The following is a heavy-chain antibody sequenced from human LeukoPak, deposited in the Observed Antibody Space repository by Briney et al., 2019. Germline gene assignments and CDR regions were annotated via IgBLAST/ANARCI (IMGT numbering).Heavy chain of an antibody. J-gene: IGHJ6*02. CDR1: GFTFSDYY. V-gene: IGHV3-11*04. D-gene: IGHD2-15*01. CDR3: ARDQGGPAATYYYYYGMDV. CDR2: ISSSGSTI. Sequence: GGSLRLSCAASGFTFSDYYMSWIRQAPGKGLEWVSYISSSGSTIYYADSVKGRFTISRDNAKNSLYLQMNSLRAEDTAVYYCARDQGGPAATYYYYYGMDVWGQGTTVTVSS.